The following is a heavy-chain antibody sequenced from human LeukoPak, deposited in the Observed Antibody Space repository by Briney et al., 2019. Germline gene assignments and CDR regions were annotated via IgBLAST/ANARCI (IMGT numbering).Heavy chain of an antibody. CDR3: ARGCRDGYSNYWYFDL. V-gene: IGHV4-61*02. Sequence: SETLSLTCTVSGGSISSGSYYWSWIRQPAGKGLEWIGRIYTSGSTNYNPSLKSRVTISVETSKNQFSLKLSSVTAADTAVYYCARGCRDGYSNYWYFDLWGRGTLVTVSS. CDR2: IYTSGST. D-gene: IGHD5-24*01. J-gene: IGHJ2*01. CDR1: GGSISSGSYY.